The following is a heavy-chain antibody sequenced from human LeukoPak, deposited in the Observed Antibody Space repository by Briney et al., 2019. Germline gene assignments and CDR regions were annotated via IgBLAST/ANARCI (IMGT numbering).Heavy chain of an antibody. CDR2: ISYDGSNK. CDR1: GFTFSSYG. Sequence: GGSLRLSCAASGFTFSSYGMHWVRQAPGKGLEWVAVISYDGSNKYYADSVKGRFTISRDNSKNTLYLQMNSLRAEDTAVYYCARGEPSGIYDYWGQGTLVTVSS. V-gene: IGHV3-30-3*01. J-gene: IGHJ4*02. D-gene: IGHD1-26*01. CDR3: ARGEPSGIYDY.